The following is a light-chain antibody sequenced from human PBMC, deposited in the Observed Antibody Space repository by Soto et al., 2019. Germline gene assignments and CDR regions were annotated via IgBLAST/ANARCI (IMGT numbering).Light chain of an antibody. V-gene: IGKV3-15*01. J-gene: IGKJ1*01. CDR1: HSVSSN. CDR3: QQYNNWPPWT. CDR2: GAS. Sequence: EIVMTQSPATLSVSPGERATLSGSASHSVSSNLAWYQQKPGQAPRLLIYGASTRATGIPARFSGSGSGTEFTLTISSLQSEDFAVYYCQQYNNWPPWTFGQGTKVDIK.